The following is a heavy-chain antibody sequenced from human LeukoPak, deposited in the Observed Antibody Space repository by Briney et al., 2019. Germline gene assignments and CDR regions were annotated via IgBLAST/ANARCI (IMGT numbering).Heavy chain of an antibody. V-gene: IGHV3-15*01. Sequence: KPGGSLRLSCAASGFTFSNAWMSWVRQAPGKGLEWDGRVISKTDGGTTDYAAPVKGRFTISRDDSKNTLYLQMNSLKTEDTAVYYCTTQADYWGQGTLVTVSS. J-gene: IGHJ4*02. CDR2: VISKTDGGTT. CDR3: TTQADY. CDR1: GFTFSNAW.